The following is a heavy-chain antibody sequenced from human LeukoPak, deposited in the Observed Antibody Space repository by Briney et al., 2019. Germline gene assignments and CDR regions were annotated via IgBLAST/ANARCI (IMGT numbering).Heavy chain of an antibody. CDR3: AKSRSGSANWALQIFDN. Sequence: GGSLRLSCAASGFTFSSYAMSWVRQAPGKGLEWLSGISGSGGSTYYADSVKGRFTISRDNSKNTLYLQMNSLRAEDTAVYFCAKSRSGSANWALQIFDNWGQGTLVTVSS. CDR2: ISGSGGST. J-gene: IGHJ4*02. V-gene: IGHV3-23*01. D-gene: IGHD1-1*01. CDR1: GFTFSSYA.